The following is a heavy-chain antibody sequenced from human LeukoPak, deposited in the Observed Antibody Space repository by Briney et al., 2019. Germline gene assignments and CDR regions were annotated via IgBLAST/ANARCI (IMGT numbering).Heavy chain of an antibody. CDR2: INHSGST. CDR3: ARVLDSSGYYYGFDP. D-gene: IGHD3-22*01. J-gene: IGHJ5*02. Sequence: SETLSLTCAVYGGSFSGYYWSWIRQPPGKGLEWIGEINHSGSTNYNPSLKSRVTISVDTSKNQFSLKLSSVTAADTAVYYCARVLDSSGYYYGFDPWGQGTLDTVSS. CDR1: GGSFSGYY. V-gene: IGHV4-34*01.